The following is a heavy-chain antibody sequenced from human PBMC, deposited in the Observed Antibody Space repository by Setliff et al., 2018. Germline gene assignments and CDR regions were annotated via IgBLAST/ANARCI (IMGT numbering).Heavy chain of an antibody. CDR3: ARQLRRPVVVVTASPFDA. V-gene: IGHV4-4*02. CDR2: IYHSGSI. D-gene: IGHD2-21*02. J-gene: IGHJ3*01. Sequence: SETLSLTCTVSGGSISSSNWWTWVRQPPGKGLEWIGEIYHSGSINYNPSLKSRVTMSVDKSKNQFSLKLTSVTAADTAVYYCARQLRRPVVVVTASPFDAWTQGTMVTVS. CDR1: GGSISSSNW.